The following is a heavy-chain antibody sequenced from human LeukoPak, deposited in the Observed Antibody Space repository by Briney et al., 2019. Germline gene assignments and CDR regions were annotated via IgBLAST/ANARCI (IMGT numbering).Heavy chain of an antibody. Sequence: PGGSLRLSCAASGFTFSNFGMHWVRQAPGKGLEWVAFIRFDGNTKYYADSVKGRFTISRDIPKNTLYLQMNNLRPEDTAVYFCAKDVGSFGIDYWGQGTLVTVSS. J-gene: IGHJ4*02. V-gene: IGHV3-30*02. CDR3: AKDVGSFGIDY. D-gene: IGHD3-10*01. CDR2: IRFDGNTK. CDR1: GFTFSNFG.